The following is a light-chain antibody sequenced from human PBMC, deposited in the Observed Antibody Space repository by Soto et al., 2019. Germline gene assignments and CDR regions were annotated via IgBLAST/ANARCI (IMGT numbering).Light chain of an antibody. CDR2: AAS. J-gene: IGKJ5*01. CDR1: ETIKKNY. V-gene: IGKV3-20*01. Sequence: EVVLKQSPGSLSLSQGEGSTLSCRASETIKKNYLAWYQQQPGQAPRLLIYAASRRATGIPDRFSGGGSGTDFTLTISRLEPEDIAVFYCQQYAESPITFGQGTRLAI. CDR3: QQYAESPIT.